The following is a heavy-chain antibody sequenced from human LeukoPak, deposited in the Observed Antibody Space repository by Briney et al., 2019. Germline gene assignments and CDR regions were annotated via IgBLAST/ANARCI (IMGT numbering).Heavy chain of an antibody. V-gene: IGHV4-31*03. CDR3: ARARDVCGGGCPEVANWFDP. J-gene: IGHJ5*02. CDR1: GGSIRSSGHY. D-gene: IGHD2-21*02. CDR2: ISHSGNT. Sequence: SETLSLTCTVSGGSIRSSGHYWTWIRQHPEKGLEWIGYISHSGNTYYNPSLKTRISISLGTSSNHFSLRLSSVSAADTAVYYCARARDVCGGGCPEVANWFDPWGQGTLVTVSS.